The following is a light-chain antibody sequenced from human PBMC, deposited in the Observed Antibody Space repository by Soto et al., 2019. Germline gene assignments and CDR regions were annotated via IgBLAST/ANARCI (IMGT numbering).Light chain of an antibody. CDR3: QQLNGSPWT. CDR2: YSA. Sequence: IQLTQSPSSLSASVGDRVTITCRASPAIASFLAWYQQKPVTAPKLLIYYSATFQSGVPSSFSGSRCGTEYTFTNGSLQPEDFATYYCQQLNGSPWTFGQGTKVDI. CDR1: PAIASF. J-gene: IGKJ1*01. V-gene: IGKV1-9*01.